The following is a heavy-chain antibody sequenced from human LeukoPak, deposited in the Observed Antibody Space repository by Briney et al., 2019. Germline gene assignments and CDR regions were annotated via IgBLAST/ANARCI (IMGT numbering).Heavy chain of an antibody. D-gene: IGHD5-12*01. V-gene: IGHV4-59*01. Sequence: PSETLSLTCTVSGGSISSYYWSWIRQPPGKGLEWIGYIYYSGSTNYNPSLESRVTISVDTSKNQFSLNLSSVTAADTAVYYCARGGGYSGYDFGYWGQGTLVTVSS. J-gene: IGHJ4*02. CDR3: ARGGGYSGYDFGY. CDR1: GGSISSYY. CDR2: IYYSGST.